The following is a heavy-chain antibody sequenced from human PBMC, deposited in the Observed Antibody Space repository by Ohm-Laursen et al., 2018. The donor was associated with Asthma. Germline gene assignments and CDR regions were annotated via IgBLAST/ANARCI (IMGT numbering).Heavy chain of an antibody. D-gene: IGHD1-1*01. V-gene: IGHV3-33*01. CDR3: AGDPNNNWSNDYYYGMDV. CDR2: IWHDGSNS. J-gene: IGHJ6*02. Sequence: SLRLSCSASGFTFRSYGMHWVRQAPGKGLEWVAVIWHDGSNSYYADSVKGRFTISRDNSKNTLYLQMNSLRAEDTAVYYCAGDPNNNWSNDYYYGMDVWGQGTTVTVSS. CDR1: GFTFRSYG.